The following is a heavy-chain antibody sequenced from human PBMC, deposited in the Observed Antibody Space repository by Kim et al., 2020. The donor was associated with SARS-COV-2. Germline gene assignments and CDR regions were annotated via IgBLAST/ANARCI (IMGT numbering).Heavy chain of an antibody. D-gene: IGHD3-10*01. V-gene: IGHV1-2*02. J-gene: IGHJ6*02. CDR2: INPNSGGT. Sequence: ASVKVSCKASGYTFTGYYMHWVRQAPGQGLEWMGWINPNSGGTNYAQKFQGRVTMTRDTSISTAYMELSRLRSDDTAVYYCAREPTGYQVRDYYYYYGMDVWGQGTTVTVSS. CDR3: AREPTGYQVRDYYYYYGMDV. CDR1: GYTFTGYY.